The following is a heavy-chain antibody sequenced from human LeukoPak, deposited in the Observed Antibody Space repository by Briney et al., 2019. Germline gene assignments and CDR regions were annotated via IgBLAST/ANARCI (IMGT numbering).Heavy chain of an antibody. V-gene: IGHV1-46*01. CDR3: ARGGIAAAGGLDYFDY. Sequence: ASVKVSCKASGYTFTSYYMHWVRQAPGQGLGWMGIINPSGGSTSYAQKFQGRVTMTRDTSTSTVYMELSSLRSEDTAVYYCARGGIAAAGGLDYFDYWGQGTLVTVSS. D-gene: IGHD6-13*01. CDR1: GYTFTSYY. J-gene: IGHJ4*02. CDR2: INPSGGST.